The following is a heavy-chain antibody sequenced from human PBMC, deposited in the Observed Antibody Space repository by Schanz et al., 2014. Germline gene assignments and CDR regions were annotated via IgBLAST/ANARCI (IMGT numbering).Heavy chain of an antibody. D-gene: IGHD2-15*01. V-gene: IGHV3-11*05. CDR3: AKGMGYCSGGTCYDYYYYGLDV. CDR1: GFTFSDHY. CDR2: ISGTTTYT. Sequence: QVQLVESGGGVVQPGGSLRLSCAASGFTFSDHYMDWVRQAPGKGLEWVSYISGTTTYTNYADSVKGRFTISRDNSENTLYLQMNSLSADDTAVFYCAKGMGYCSGGTCYDYYYYGLDVWGQGTTVTVSS. J-gene: IGHJ6*02.